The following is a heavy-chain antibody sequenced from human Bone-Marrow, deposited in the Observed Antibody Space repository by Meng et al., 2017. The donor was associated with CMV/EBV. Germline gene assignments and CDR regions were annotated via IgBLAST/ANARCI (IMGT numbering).Heavy chain of an antibody. Sequence: SVKVSCKASGGTFSSYAISWVRQAPGQGLEWMGGIIPIFGTANYAQKFQGRVTITTDETTSTAYMELSSLRSEDTCVYYCAGQQGIAGRVDYYYYGMDVWGQGTTVTVSS. V-gene: IGHV1-69*05. D-gene: IGHD6-6*01. J-gene: IGHJ6*02. CDR2: IIPIFGTA. CDR1: GGTFSSYA. CDR3: AGQQGIAGRVDYYYYGMDV.